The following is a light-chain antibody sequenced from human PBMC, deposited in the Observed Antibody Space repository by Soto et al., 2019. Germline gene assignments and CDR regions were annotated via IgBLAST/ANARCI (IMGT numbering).Light chain of an antibody. V-gene: IGKV1-27*01. CDR2: AAS. CDR3: QKYNSAPCT. Sequence: DIQMTQSPSSLSASVGDRVTIPCRASQGIRNFLAWYQQKPGKVPKLLIYAASTLQSGVPSRFSGSGSGTDFTLTISSLQPEDVATYYCQKYNSAPCTFGPGTKVDIK. CDR1: QGIRNF. J-gene: IGKJ3*01.